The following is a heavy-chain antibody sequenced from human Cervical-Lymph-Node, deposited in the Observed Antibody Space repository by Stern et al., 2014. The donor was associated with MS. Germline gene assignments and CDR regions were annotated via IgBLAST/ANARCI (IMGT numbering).Heavy chain of an antibody. CDR1: ESDFSNFA. D-gene: IGHD3-9*01. V-gene: IGHV3-30-3*01. Sequence: MKLVGYGGGVVQPGQSLRLSWVASESDFSNFAMHWLRQAQGKEMEWVDFLSYDGDNKYYRDSVKGRFTISRDNSQSTLFLHMNSLRVEDTAVYYCARVNILTGYYVFDFWGQGALVTVSS. J-gene: IGHJ4*02. CDR2: LSYDGDNK. CDR3: ARVNILTGYYVFDF.